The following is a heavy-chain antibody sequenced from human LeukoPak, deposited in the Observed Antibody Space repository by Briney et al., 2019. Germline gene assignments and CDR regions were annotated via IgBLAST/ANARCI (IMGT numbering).Heavy chain of an antibody. CDR2: INPSGGSA. Sequence: ASVKVSCKASGYTFTSYYMHWVRQAPGQGLEWMGIINPSGGSASYAQKFQGRVTMTRDTSTSTVYMELSSLRSEDTAVYYCARAPWTGYYQDWGQGTLVTVSS. J-gene: IGHJ4*02. V-gene: IGHV1-46*01. CDR1: GYTFTSYY. D-gene: IGHD3/OR15-3a*01. CDR3: ARAPWTGYYQD.